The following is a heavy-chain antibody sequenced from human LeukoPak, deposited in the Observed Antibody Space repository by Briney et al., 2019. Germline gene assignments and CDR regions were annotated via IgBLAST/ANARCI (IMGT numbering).Heavy chain of an antibody. CDR1: GYAFSSYG. D-gene: IGHD3-10*01. CDR3: ARDAYGSGKGYFDY. Sequence: ASVTVSCKASGYAFSSYGFSWVRQAPGQGLEWMGWISGYVGNTKSVDKLQGRVTLTTDTSTSTAYLELRSLTSDDTAVYYCARDAYGSGKGYFDYWGQGTLVTVSS. J-gene: IGHJ4*02. V-gene: IGHV1-18*01. CDR2: ISGYVGNT.